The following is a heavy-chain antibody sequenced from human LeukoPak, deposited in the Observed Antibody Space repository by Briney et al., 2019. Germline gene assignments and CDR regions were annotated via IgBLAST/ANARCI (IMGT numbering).Heavy chain of an antibody. V-gene: IGHV4-34*01. CDR3: ARGRRYYDSSGYYYALTPLDY. CDR2: INHSGST. J-gene: IGHJ4*02. CDR1: GGSFSGYY. Sequence: SETLSLTCAVYGGSFSGYYWSWIRQPPGKGLEWIGEINHSGSTNYNPSLKSRVTISVDTSKNQFSLKLSSVTAADTAVYYRARGRRYYDSSGYYYALTPLDYWGQGTLVTVSS. D-gene: IGHD3-22*01.